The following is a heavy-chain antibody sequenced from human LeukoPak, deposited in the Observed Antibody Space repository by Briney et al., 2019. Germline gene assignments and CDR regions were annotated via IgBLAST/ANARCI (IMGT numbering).Heavy chain of an antibody. J-gene: IGHJ4*02. Sequence: PSETLSLTCTVSGGSISSSSYYWGWIRQPPGKGLEWIGEINNRGTTNYSPSLRGRATISVDTSKNQFSLRLTSVTAADTAMYYCARVPLWWLTPFDFWGQGTLATVSS. CDR2: INNRGTT. CDR3: ARVPLWWLTPFDF. V-gene: IGHV4-39*07. D-gene: IGHD5-12*01. CDR1: GGSISSSSYY.